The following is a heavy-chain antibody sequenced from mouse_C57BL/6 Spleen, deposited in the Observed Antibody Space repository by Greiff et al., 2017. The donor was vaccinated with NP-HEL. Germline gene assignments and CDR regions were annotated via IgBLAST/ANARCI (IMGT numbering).Heavy chain of an antibody. Sequence: QVQLQQPGAELVKPGASVKLSCKASGYTFTSYWMHWVKQRPGQGLEWIGMIHPNSGSTNYNEKFKSKATLTVDKSSSTAYMQLSSLTSEDSAVYYCAQAITTVVAYYAMDYWGQGTSVTVSS. CDR2: IHPNSGST. D-gene: IGHD1-1*01. J-gene: IGHJ4*01. CDR3: AQAITTVVAYYAMDY. V-gene: IGHV1-64*01. CDR1: GYTFTSYW.